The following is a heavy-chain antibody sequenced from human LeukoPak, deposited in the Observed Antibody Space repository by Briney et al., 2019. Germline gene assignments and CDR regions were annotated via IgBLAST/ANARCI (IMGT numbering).Heavy chain of an antibody. CDR3: AKDVPENYYDSSGYQIPFDY. J-gene: IGHJ4*02. D-gene: IGHD3-22*01. V-gene: IGHV3-30*18. CDR2: IYYDGLNK. CDR1: GITISNYG. Sequence: GGSLRLSCAASGITISNYGVHWVRQAPGKGLEWLTVIYYDGLNKNYADSVKGRFSISRDNSKNTLYLQMNSLRAEDTAVYYCAKDVPENYYDSSGYQIPFDYWGQGTLVTVSS.